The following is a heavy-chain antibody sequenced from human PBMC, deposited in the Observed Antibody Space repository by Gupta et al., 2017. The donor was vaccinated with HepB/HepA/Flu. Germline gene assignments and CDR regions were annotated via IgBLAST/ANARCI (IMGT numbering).Heavy chain of an antibody. J-gene: IGHJ4*02. Sequence: QVTLKESGPALVKPTQTLTLTCTFSGFSLSTSGMRVNWIRQPPGKALEWLARIDWDDDKLYSTSLKTRLNISKDTSKNQVVLTMTNMDPVDTATYYCARMVYESSGFYYLEYWGQGILVTVST. CDR3: ARMVYESSGFYYLEY. V-gene: IGHV2-70*04. CDR2: IDWDDDK. CDR1: GFSLSTSGMR. D-gene: IGHD3-22*01.